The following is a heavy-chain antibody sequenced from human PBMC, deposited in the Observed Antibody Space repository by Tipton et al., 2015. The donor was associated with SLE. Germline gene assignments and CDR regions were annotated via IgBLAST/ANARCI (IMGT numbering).Heavy chain of an antibody. CDR2: INHSGIT. V-gene: IGHV4-34*01. Sequence: TLSLTCTVSGGSIRSYYWSWIRQPPGKGLEWIGEINHSGITKYNPSLKSRVTISVDTSKNQFSLKLSSVTAADTAVYYCARSRVQGVMRSRWGMDVWGQGTTVTVSS. CDR1: GGSIRSYY. J-gene: IGHJ6*02. CDR3: ARSRVQGVMRSRWGMDV. D-gene: IGHD3-10*01.